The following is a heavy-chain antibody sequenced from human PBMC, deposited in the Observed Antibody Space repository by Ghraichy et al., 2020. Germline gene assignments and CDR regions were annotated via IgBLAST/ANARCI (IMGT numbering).Heavy chain of an antibody. V-gene: IGHV1-69*13. J-gene: IGHJ3*02. Sequence: SVKVSCKVSGGTFSSHATSWVRQAPGQGLEWMGGIFPIFGTANYAQKFQGRVTITADESTSTAYMELSSLRSEDTAVYYCAREGGPKYSSSWGAGSDAFDIWGQGTMVTVSS. CDR2: IFPIFGTA. D-gene: IGHD6-13*01. CDR1: GGTFSSHA. CDR3: AREGGPKYSSSWGAGSDAFDI.